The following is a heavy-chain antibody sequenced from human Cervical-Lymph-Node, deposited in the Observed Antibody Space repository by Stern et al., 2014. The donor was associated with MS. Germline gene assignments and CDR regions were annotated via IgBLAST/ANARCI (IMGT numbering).Heavy chain of an antibody. CDR3: AAPQGAGTWYFDL. Sequence: QMQLVQSGPEVKKPGTSVKVSCKASGFTFTSSAVQWVRQARGQRLEWIGWIVVGSGNTNYAQKFQERVTITRDMSTSTAYMELSSLRSEDTAVYYCAAPQGAGTWYFDLWGRGTLVTVSS. CDR2: IVVGSGNT. J-gene: IGHJ2*01. D-gene: IGHD6-19*01. V-gene: IGHV1-58*01. CDR1: GFTFTSSA.